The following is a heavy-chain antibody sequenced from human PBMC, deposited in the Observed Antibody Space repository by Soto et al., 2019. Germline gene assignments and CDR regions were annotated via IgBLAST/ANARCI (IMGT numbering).Heavy chain of an antibody. Sequence: QVQLVQSGAEVKKPGASVKVSCKASGYTFTGYYMHWVRQAPGQGLEWMGWINPHSGGTNYAQKFQAWVTMTGDTSISTADMELSRLRSDDTAVYYCARGGHKQWWGQGALVTVSS. V-gene: IGHV1-2*04. J-gene: IGHJ4*02. CDR2: INPHSGGT. CDR3: ARGGHKQW. D-gene: IGHD6-19*01. CDR1: GYTFTGYY.